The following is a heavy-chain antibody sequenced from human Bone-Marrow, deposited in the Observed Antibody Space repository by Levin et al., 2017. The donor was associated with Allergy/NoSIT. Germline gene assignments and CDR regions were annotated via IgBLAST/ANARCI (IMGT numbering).Heavy chain of an antibody. CDR1: GFNFDDYA. CDR3: AKDGESTVTRSYYIDY. Sequence: GGSLRLSCGASGFNFDDYAMHWVRQAPGKGLEWVSGISWNSDKAGYADSVKGRFTISRANAKNSLFLQMASLGVEDTALYYCAKDGESTVTRSYYIDYWGQGALVTVSS. J-gene: IGHJ4*02. V-gene: IGHV3-9*01. CDR2: ISWNSDKA. D-gene: IGHD4-17*01.